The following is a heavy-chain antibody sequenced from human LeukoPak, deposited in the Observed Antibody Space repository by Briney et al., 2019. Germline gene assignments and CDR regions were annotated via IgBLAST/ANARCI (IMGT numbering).Heavy chain of an antibody. J-gene: IGHJ4*02. CDR1: GGTISSINW. Sequence: ASETLSLTCAVSGGTISSINWWSWVRQPPGKGLEWIGYIYHSGSTYYNPSLKSRVTISVDRSKNQFSLKLSSVTAADTAVYYCARVRGTTTASNCFDYWGQGTLVTVSS. CDR3: ARVRGTTTASNCFDY. V-gene: IGHV4-4*02. CDR2: IYHSGST. D-gene: IGHD4-17*01.